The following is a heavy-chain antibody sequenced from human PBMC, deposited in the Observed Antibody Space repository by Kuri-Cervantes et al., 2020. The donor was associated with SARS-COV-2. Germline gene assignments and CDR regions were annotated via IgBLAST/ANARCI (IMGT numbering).Heavy chain of an antibody. CDR3: ARDQRNANWDY. Sequence: GGSLRLSCVVSGFNFSPYPINWVRQAPGKGLEWVAYIHGTRNVIYYADSVKGRFTVSRDNARNSLFLQMSSLRAEDTALYYCARDQRNANWDYWGQGTLVTVSS. CDR2: IHGTRNVI. V-gene: IGHV3-48*01. D-gene: IGHD2-2*01. CDR1: GFNFSPYP. J-gene: IGHJ4*02.